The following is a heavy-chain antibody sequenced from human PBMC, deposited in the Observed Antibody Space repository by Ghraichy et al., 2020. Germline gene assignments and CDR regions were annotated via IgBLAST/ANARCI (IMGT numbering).Heavy chain of an antibody. J-gene: IGHJ4*02. CDR3: AKDPYSSSWYGIGFDH. Sequence: GGSLRLSCAASGFTFRSYAMSWVRQAPGKGLEWVSAISGSGGSTYYADSVKGRFTISRDNPRNMMYLQMNSLRAEDTAVYYCAKDPYSSSWYGIGFDHWGQGTLVTGSS. CDR1: GFTFRSYA. D-gene: IGHD6-13*01. V-gene: IGHV3-23*01. CDR2: ISGSGGST.